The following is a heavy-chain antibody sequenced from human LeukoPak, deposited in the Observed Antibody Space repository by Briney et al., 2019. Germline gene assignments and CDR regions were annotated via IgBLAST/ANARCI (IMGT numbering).Heavy chain of an antibody. CDR2: IYNSGSA. Sequence: SETLSLTCNVSGGSIVTSAYSWGWVRQPSGKGLEYIGNIYNSGSAYYNPSLKSRVTLSVDTSNRQFSLSLTSVTAADTAVYYCATLSGDSWGHGTLVTVSS. CDR3: ATLSGDS. V-gene: IGHV4-39*01. CDR1: GGSIVTSAYS. J-gene: IGHJ5*01. D-gene: IGHD3-16*02.